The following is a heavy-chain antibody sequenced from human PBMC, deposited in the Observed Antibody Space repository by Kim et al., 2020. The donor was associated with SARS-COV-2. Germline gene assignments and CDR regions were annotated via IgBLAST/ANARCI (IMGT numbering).Heavy chain of an antibody. V-gene: IGHV6-1*01. CDR1: GDSVSSNSAA. CDR2: TYYRSKWYN. J-gene: IGHJ6*02. CDR3: ARDRLVKQLVRPIYYYYGMDV. Sequence: SQTLSLTCAISGDSVSSNSAAWNWIRQSPSRGLEWLGRTYYRSKWYNDYAVSVKSRITINPDTSKNQFSLQLNSVTPEDTAVYYCARDRLVKQLVRPIYYYYGMDVWGQGTTVTVSS. D-gene: IGHD6-6*01.